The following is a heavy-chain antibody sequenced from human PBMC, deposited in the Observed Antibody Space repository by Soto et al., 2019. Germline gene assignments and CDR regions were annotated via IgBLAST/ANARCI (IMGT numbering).Heavy chain of an antibody. D-gene: IGHD6-25*01. CDR2: IHSGGNT. J-gene: IGHJ6*03. Sequence: EVQLVESGGGLVQPGGSLRLSCAASGLTVSNQYMTWVRQAPGKGLEWASVIHSGGNTFYADSVKGRFTISRDNSKNTLYLQMNRLRAGDTAVYHCARNWRPSLYYYMDVWGKGTTVTVSS. CDR1: GLTVSNQY. CDR3: ARNWRPSLYYYMDV. V-gene: IGHV3-66*01.